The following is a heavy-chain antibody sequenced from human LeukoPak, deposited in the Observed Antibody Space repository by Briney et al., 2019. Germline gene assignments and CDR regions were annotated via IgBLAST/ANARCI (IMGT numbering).Heavy chain of an antibody. J-gene: IGHJ4*02. D-gene: IGHD3-9*01. CDR1: GFTFSTYA. Sequence: GGALRLSCAASGFTFSTYAMTWVRQAPGKGLEWVSTIDSVRNTHYADSVKGRFTISRDNSKNTVHLQMNSLRAEDTAVYYCAKRLSASDWFEVDYWGQGTLVTVSS. CDR2: IDSVRNT. V-gene: IGHV3-23*01. CDR3: AKRLSASDWFEVDY.